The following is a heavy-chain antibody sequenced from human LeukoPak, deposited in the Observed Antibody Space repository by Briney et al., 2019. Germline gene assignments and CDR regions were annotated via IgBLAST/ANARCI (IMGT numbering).Heavy chain of an antibody. J-gene: IGHJ4*02. V-gene: IGHV3-9*01. CDR3: AKDISYGYGYFDY. D-gene: IGHD5-18*01. Sequence: QTGGSLRLSCAASGFTFDDYAMPWVRQAPGKGLEWVSGISWNSGSIGYADSVKGRFTISRDNAKNSLYLQMNSLRAEDTALYYCAKDISYGYGYFDYWGQGTLVTVSS. CDR1: GFTFDDYA. CDR2: ISWNSGSI.